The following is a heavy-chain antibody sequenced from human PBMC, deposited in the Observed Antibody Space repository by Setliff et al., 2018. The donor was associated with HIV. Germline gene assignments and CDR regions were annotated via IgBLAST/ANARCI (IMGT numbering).Heavy chain of an antibody. CDR2: IDQGGSA. CDR3: ARQRDFDWLLQNYYYMDV. D-gene: IGHD3-9*01. J-gene: IGHJ6*03. CDR1: GGSFSGYW. V-gene: IGHV4-34*01. Sequence: SETLSLTCAVYGGSFSGYWWSWIRHLPGKGLEWIAEIDQGGSANHNPSLKSRLTISVDTSKNQFSLKLRSMTAADSAVYYCARQRDFDWLLQNYYYMDVWGKGATVTVSS.